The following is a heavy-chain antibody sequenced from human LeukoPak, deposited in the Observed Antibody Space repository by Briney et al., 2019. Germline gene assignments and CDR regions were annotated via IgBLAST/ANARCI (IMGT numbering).Heavy chain of an antibody. CDR1: GGSISSYY. V-gene: IGHV4-4*07. D-gene: IGHD3-10*01. CDR2: IYTSGST. J-gene: IGHJ4*02. CDR3: ASASITMVRGAPVDY. Sequence: PSETLSLTCIVSGGSISSYYWSWIRQPAGKGLEWIGRIYTSGSTNYNPSLKSRVTMSVDTSKNQFSLKLSSVTAADTAVYYCASASITMVRGAPVDYWGQGTLVTVSS.